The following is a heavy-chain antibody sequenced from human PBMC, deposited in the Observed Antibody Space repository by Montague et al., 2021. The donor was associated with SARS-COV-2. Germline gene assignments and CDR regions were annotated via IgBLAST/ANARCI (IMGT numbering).Heavy chain of an antibody. CDR2: IYNSGTT. Sequence: SETLSLTCTVSGVSTSCPNCYWGWIRRAPGKGLDWIGTIYNSGTTYYNPSLKSRLTISIDTSKNQFSLKLTSVTAADTAVYYCARHRNYGDHSLDNWFHPWGQGTLVTVSS. CDR3: ARHRNYGDHSLDNWFHP. J-gene: IGHJ5*02. D-gene: IGHD4-17*01. CDR1: GVSTSCPNCY. V-gene: IGHV4-39*01.